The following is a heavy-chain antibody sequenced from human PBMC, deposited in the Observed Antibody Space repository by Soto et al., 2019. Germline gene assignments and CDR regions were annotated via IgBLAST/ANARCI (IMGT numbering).Heavy chain of an antibody. CDR1: GFTFSSYA. CDR2: TSGSGGST. CDR3: ARYSTGWFDAFDI. Sequence: EVQVLESGGGLVQPGGSLRLSCAASGFTFSSYAMSWVRQAPGKGLEWVSSTSGSGGSTYYADSVKGRFTFSRDNSKNTLYLQINSLRVEDTAIYYCARYSTGWFDAFDIWGQGTMVTVSS. J-gene: IGHJ3*02. D-gene: IGHD6-19*01. V-gene: IGHV3-23*01.